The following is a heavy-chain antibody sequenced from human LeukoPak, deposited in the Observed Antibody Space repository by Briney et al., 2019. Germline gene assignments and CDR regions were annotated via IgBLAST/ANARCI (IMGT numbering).Heavy chain of an antibody. Sequence: GRSLRLSCAASGFTFSSYAMHWVRQAPGKGLEWVAVISYDGSNKYYADSVKGRFTISRDNSKNTLYLQMNSLRAEDTAVYYCAREGDWELQGACDIGGEGTMVTVSS. CDR3: AREGDWELQGACDI. V-gene: IGHV3-30-3*01. CDR1: GFTFSSYA. D-gene: IGHD1-26*01. CDR2: ISYDGSNK. J-gene: IGHJ3*02.